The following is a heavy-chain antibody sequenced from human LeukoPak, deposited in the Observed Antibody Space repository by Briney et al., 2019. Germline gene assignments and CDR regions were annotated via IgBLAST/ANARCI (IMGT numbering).Heavy chain of an antibody. J-gene: IGHJ5*02. CDR1: GGSISSNY. CDR3: ARDRDGNNWFDP. D-gene: IGHD5-24*01. Sequence: AGTLSLTCTVSGGSISSNYWSWIRQPPGKGLEWIGYIYYSGSTNYNPSLKSRVTISVDTSKNQISLKLTSVTAADTAVYYCARDRDGNNWFDPWGQGTLVTVSS. CDR2: IYYSGST. V-gene: IGHV4-59*01.